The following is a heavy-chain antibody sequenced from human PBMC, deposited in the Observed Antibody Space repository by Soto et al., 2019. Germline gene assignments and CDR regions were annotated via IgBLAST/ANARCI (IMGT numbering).Heavy chain of an antibody. CDR2: INHSGST. CDR1: GGSFSGYY. V-gene: IGHV4-34*01. D-gene: IGHD3-16*02. Sequence: SETLSLTCAVYGGSFSGYYWSWIRQPPGKGLEWIGEINHSGSTNYNPSLKSRVTISVDTSKNQFSLKLSSVTAADTAVYYCARVKRGYDYVWGSYRDLSFDYWGQGTLVTVSS. J-gene: IGHJ4*02. CDR3: ARVKRGYDYVWGSYRDLSFDY.